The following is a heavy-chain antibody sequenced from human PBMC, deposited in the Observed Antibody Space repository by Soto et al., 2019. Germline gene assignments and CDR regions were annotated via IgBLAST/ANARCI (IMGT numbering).Heavy chain of an antibody. Sequence: PSETLSLTCTVSGGSISSGDYYWSWIRQPPGKGLEWIGYIYYSGSTYYNPPLKSRVTISVDTSKNQFSLKLSSVTAADTAVYYCARDLMVRGVIDYWGQGTLVTVSS. J-gene: IGHJ4*02. CDR1: GGSISSGDYY. V-gene: IGHV4-30-4*01. CDR2: IYYSGST. CDR3: ARDLMVRGVIDY. D-gene: IGHD3-10*01.